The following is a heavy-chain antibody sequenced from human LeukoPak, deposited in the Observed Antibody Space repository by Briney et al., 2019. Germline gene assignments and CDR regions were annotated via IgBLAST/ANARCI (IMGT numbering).Heavy chain of an antibody. Sequence: PSETLSLTCTVSGGSISSYYWSWIRQPAGKGLEWIGRIYTSGSTNYNPSLMSRVTMSVDTSKNQFSLKLSSVTAADTAVYYCARGEYQLPLNWFDPWGQGTLVTVSS. CDR3: ARGEYQLPLNWFDP. J-gene: IGHJ5*02. CDR2: IYTSGST. V-gene: IGHV4-4*07. D-gene: IGHD2-2*01. CDR1: GGSISSYY.